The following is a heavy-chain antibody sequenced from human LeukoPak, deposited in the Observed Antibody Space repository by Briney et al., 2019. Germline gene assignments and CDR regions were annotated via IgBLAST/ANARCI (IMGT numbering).Heavy chain of an antibody. Sequence: ASVKVSCKVSGYTLTELSMHWVRQAPGKGLEWMGGFDPEDGETIYAQKFQGRVTITADKSTSTAYMELSSLRSEDTAVYYCAREGTGATTPFFDYWGQGTLVTVSS. CDR3: AREGTGATTPFFDY. D-gene: IGHD3/OR15-3a*01. J-gene: IGHJ4*02. V-gene: IGHV1-24*01. CDR1: GYTLTELS. CDR2: FDPEDGET.